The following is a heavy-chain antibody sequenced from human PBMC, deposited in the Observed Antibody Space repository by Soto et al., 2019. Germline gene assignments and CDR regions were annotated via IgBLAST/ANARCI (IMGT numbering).Heavy chain of an antibody. CDR3: ARDKNWNMDY. CDR1: GFTFSSHW. V-gene: IGHV3-7*03. CDR2: IKEDGSDE. D-gene: IGHD1-1*01. J-gene: IGHJ4*02. Sequence: ESGGGLVQPGGSLRLSCAASGFTFSSHWMNWVRQAPGKGLEWVASIKEDGSDEYYVDSVRGRFTISRDNAKNSLYLQMNSLRAEDTAVYYCARDKNWNMDYWGQGTLVTVSS.